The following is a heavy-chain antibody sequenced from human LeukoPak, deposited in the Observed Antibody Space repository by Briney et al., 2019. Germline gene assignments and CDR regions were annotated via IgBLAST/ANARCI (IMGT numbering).Heavy chain of an antibody. CDR3: ATEATVVTHSGY. D-gene: IGHD4-23*01. CDR1: GYTLTELS. J-gene: IGHJ4*02. CDR2: FDPEDGET. Sequence: ASVKVSCKVSGYTLTELSMHWVRQAPGKGLEWMGGFDPEDGETIYAQKFQGRVTMTEDTSTDTAYMELSSLRSEDTAVYYCATEATVVTHSGYWGQGTLVTVSS. V-gene: IGHV1-24*01.